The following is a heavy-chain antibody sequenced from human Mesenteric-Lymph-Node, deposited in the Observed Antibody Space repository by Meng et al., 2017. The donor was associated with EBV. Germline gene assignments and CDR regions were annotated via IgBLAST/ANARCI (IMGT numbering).Heavy chain of an antibody. CDR3: ARGAIFGIVITYFDY. CDR2: ISQSGDT. CDR1: GGSFSGYH. Sequence: QVPLQQWGAVLLEPSETLSLSCEASGGSFSGYHWSWIRQPPGKGLEYIGEISQSGDTTYNPSLKSRVTISVDRSRNQFSLKMASVTAADTAVYYCARGAIFGIVITYFDYWSQGTLVTVSS. V-gene: IGHV4-34*01. J-gene: IGHJ4*02. D-gene: IGHD3-3*02.